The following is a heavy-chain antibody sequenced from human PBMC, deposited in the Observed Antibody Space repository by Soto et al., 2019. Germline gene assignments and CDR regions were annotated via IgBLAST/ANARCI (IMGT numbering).Heavy chain of an antibody. CDR1: GFTFSSYW. J-gene: IGHJ4*02. V-gene: IGHV3-7*01. Sequence: GGSLRLSCAASGFTFSSYWMSWVRQAPGKGLEWVANIKQDGSEKYYVDSVKGRFTISRDNAKNSLYLQMNSLRAEDTAVYYCARSDYDFWSGLFDYWGQGALVTVSS. D-gene: IGHD3-3*01. CDR2: IKQDGSEK. CDR3: ARSDYDFWSGLFDY.